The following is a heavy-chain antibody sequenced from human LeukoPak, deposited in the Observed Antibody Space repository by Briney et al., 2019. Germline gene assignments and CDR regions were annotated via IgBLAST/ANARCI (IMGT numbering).Heavy chain of an antibody. CDR3: AKVKRQYDSSGDHFDY. D-gene: IGHD3-22*01. CDR2: IRYDETNK. V-gene: IGHV3-30*02. CDR1: GFTFSTYG. Sequence: GGSLRLSCAASGFTFSTYGMHWVRQAPGKGLEWVAFIRYDETNKYYADSVKGRFTISRDNSKNTLYLQMNSLRAEDTAVYYCAKVKRQYDSSGDHFDYWGQGTLVTVSS. J-gene: IGHJ4*02.